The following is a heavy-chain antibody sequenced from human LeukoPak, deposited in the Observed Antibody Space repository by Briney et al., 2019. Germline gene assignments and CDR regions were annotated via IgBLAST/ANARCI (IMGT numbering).Heavy chain of an antibody. CDR2: ISAYNGNT. Sequence: ASVTVSCKASGYTFTIYGISWVRQAPGQGLEWMGWISAYNGNTNYAQKLQGRVTMTTDTSTSTAYMELRSLRSDDTAVYYCARDRVVRPKTSIDYWGQGTLVTVSS. D-gene: IGHD3-10*01. CDR3: ARDRVVRPKTSIDY. CDR1: GYTFTIYG. V-gene: IGHV1-18*01. J-gene: IGHJ4*02.